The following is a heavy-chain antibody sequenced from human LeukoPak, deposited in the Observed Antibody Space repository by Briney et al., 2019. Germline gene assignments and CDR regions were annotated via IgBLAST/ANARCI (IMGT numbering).Heavy chain of an antibody. Sequence: GGSLRLSCAASGFTFSTYSMNWVRQAPGKGLEWVSSISSTSSSLYYADAVKRRFTISSDNTQKSLFLQMSSLRAEDTAVYYCARVGYSSGWYFDYWGQGTLVTVSS. CDR1: GFTFSTYS. CDR2: ISSTSSSL. D-gene: IGHD6-19*01. CDR3: ARVGYSSGWYFDY. V-gene: IGHV3-21*01. J-gene: IGHJ4*02.